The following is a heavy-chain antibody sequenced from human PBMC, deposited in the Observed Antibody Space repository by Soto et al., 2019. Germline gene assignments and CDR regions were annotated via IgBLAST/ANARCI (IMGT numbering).Heavy chain of an antibody. D-gene: IGHD6-13*01. J-gene: IGHJ4*02. Sequence: QLQLQESGPGLAKPAETLSLTCTVSGGSISSSDYWWVWIRQPPGKGLEWIGSIYYTGSTYYNPSLKSRVIISVDTSTNQFSLRLSSVTAADTDVYYCARQIGRGSWSLDHWGQGTLVTVSS. V-gene: IGHV4-39*01. CDR1: GGSISSSDYW. CDR3: ARQIGRGSWSLDH. CDR2: IYYTGST.